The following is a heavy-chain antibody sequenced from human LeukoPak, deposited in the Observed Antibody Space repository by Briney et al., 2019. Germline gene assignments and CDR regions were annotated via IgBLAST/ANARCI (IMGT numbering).Heavy chain of an antibody. J-gene: IGHJ4*02. CDR2: INHSGST. CDR3: ARDWSGHDY. D-gene: IGHD3-3*01. V-gene: IGHV4-34*01. CDR1: GGSFSGHY. Sequence: SETLSLTCAVYGGSFSGHYWSWIRQPPGKGLEWIGEINHSGSTNYNPSLKSRVTISVDTSKNQFSLKLSSVTAADTAVYYCARDWSGHDYWGQGTLVTVSS.